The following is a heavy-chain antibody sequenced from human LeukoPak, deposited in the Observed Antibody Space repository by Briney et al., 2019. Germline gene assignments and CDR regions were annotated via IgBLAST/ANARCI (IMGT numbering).Heavy chain of an antibody. Sequence: GGSLRLSCAASGFTFSSYAMTWVRQAPGKGLEWVSAISGSGASTYYADSVKGRFTISRDNSKNTLYLQMNNLTAEDTAVYYCAKDSDHGGSGWYWGYYFDCWGQGALVTVSS. J-gene: IGHJ4*02. CDR2: ISGSGAST. D-gene: IGHD6-19*01. V-gene: IGHV3-23*01. CDR3: AKDSDHGGSGWYWGYYFDC. CDR1: GFTFSSYA.